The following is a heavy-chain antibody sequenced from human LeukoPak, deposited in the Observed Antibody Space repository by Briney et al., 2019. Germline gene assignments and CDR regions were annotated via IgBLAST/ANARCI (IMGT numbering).Heavy chain of an antibody. CDR3: ARDKTYGDSGKAFDI. D-gene: IGHD4-17*01. Sequence: GGSLRLSCAASGFTFSDYYMSRIRQAPGKGLEWVSYISSSSSYTNYADSVKGRFTISRDNAKNSLYLQMNSLRAEDTAVYYCARDKTYGDSGKAFDIWGQGTMVTVSS. V-gene: IGHV3-11*06. J-gene: IGHJ3*02. CDR1: GFTFSDYY. CDR2: ISSSSSYT.